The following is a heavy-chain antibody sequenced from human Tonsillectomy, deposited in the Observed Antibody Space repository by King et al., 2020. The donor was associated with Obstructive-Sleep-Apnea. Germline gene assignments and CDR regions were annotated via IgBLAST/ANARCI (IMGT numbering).Heavy chain of an antibody. Sequence: VQLVESGGGLVKPGGSLRLSCAASGFTFSSYSMNWVRQAPGKGLEWVSSISSSSSYIYYADSVKGRFTISRDNAKNSLYLQMNSLRAEDTAVYYCARGAIDYDSSGYYYTPDAFDIWGQGTMVTVSS. CDR3: ARGAIDYDSSGYYYTPDAFDI. J-gene: IGHJ3*02. CDR2: ISSSSSYI. CDR1: GFTFSSYS. V-gene: IGHV3-21*01. D-gene: IGHD3-22*01.